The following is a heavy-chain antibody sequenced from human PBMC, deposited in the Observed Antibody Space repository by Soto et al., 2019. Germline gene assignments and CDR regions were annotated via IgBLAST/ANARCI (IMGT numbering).Heavy chain of an antibody. CDR2: VNHRGST. J-gene: IGHJ4*01. V-gene: IGHV4-34*01. CDR3: GRGISMKVVVQQHAPDNYYFDS. Sequence: SETLSLTCAVYGGSFSDHYWSWIRQPPGKGLEWIGEVNHRGSTNYNPSLKSRVTISADTSKNQFSLMLRSVTAADTAIYYCGRGISMKVVVQQHAPDNYYFDSWGQGTLVTVSS. CDR1: GGSFSDHY. D-gene: IGHD3-22*01.